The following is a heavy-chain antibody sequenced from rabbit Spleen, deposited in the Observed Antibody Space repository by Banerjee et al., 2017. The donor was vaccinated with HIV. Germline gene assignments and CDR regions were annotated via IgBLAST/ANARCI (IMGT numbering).Heavy chain of an antibody. V-gene: IGHV1S47*01. CDR3: ARDGAGGSYFAL. CDR1: GFSFSDKA. CDR2: IYPDYGST. Sequence: QEQLVESGGGLVQPGGSLKLSCTASGFSFSDKAVMCWVRQASGKGLEWIAYIYPDYGSTDYASWVNGRFTISLDNAQNTVFLQMTSLTAADTATYFCARDGAGGSYFALWGQGTLVTVS. J-gene: IGHJ3*01. D-gene: IGHD8-1*01.